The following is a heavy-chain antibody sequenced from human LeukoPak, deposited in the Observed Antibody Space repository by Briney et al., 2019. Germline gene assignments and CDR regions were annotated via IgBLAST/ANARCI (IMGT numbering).Heavy chain of an antibody. CDR2: IKQDGSEK. D-gene: IGHD1-26*01. CDR1: EFTFSSYW. V-gene: IGHV3-7*03. Sequence: GGSLRLSCAASEFTFSSYWMSWVRQAPGKGLEWVANIKQDGSEKYYVDSVKGRFTISRDNAKNSLYLQMNSLRAEDTAVYYCARDRALVDAWGQGTLVTVSS. J-gene: IGHJ5*02. CDR3: ARDRALVDA.